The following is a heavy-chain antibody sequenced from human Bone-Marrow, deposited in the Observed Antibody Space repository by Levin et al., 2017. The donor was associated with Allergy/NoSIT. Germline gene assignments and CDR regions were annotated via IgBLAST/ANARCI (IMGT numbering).Heavy chain of an antibody. D-gene: IGHD4-11*01. CDR3: VRRSVYSNSSD. J-gene: IGHJ4*02. CDR2: IRSKSNNYAT. V-gene: IGHV3-73*01. Sequence: VASVKVSCVASGFIFADSAVHWVRQASGKGLEWVGRIRSKSNNYATVYGASVKGRFIISRQDSKNMAYLQMTSLRLEDTAIYYCVRRSVYSNSSDWGQGTLVTVSS. CDR1: GFIFADSA.